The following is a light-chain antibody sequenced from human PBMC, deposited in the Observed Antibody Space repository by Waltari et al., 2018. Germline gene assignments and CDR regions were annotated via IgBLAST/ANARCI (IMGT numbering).Light chain of an antibody. CDR3: SSYTRTTIGLYV. Sequence: QSALTQPASVSGSPGQSLPISCTGTSRAVCVYNYVSWYQQDPGKAPKLLIYDVSNRPSGVSNRFSGSKSGNTASLTISGLQAEDEADYYCSSYTRTTIGLYVFGTGTKVTVL. J-gene: IGLJ1*01. V-gene: IGLV2-14*03. CDR2: DVS. CDR1: SRAVCVYNY.